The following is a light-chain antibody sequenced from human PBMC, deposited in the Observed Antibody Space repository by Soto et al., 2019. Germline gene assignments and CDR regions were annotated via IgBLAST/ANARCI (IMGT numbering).Light chain of an antibody. CDR1: SSDVGGYNY. CDR2: EVS. CDR3: TSHGGNWNHV. Sequence: LPPSPYGSPGQSVTISCTGTSSDVGGYNYVSWYQQHSGKAPKLIISEVSKRPSGGPHRCSGSKAGNTASLTASGLQAEEDSEYYCTSHGGNWNHVFGTGTKV. V-gene: IGLV2-8*01. J-gene: IGLJ1*01.